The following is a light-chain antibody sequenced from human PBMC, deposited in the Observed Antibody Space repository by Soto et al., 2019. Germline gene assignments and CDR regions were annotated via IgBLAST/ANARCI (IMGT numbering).Light chain of an antibody. CDR2: KAS. CDR1: QDISSY. V-gene: IGKV1-5*03. J-gene: IGKJ1*01. Sequence: IPLTQSPSSLSESVGDRVTVTCRASQDISSYLAWYQQKPGKAPKLLIYKASTLKSGVPSRFSGSGSGTEFTLTISSLQPDDFATYYCQHYNSYSEAFGQGTKVELK. CDR3: QHYNSYSEA.